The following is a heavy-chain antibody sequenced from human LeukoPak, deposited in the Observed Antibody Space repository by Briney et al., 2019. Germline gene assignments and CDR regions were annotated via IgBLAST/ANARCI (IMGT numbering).Heavy chain of an antibody. V-gene: IGHV4-59*01. D-gene: IGHD4-23*01. J-gene: IGHJ5*01. Sequence: SETLSLTCTVSGASISSYYWNWIRQPPGKGLEWIGSILYSGSTNYNPSLKSRVSISVDTSKNQFSLKLSSVTAADTAVYYCAGDAVGFDSWGQGALVTVSS. CDR2: ILYSGST. CDR3: AGDAVGFDS. CDR1: GASISSYY.